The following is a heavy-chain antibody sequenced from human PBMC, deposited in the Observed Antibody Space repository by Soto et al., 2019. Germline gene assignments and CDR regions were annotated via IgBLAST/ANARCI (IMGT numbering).Heavy chain of an antibody. V-gene: IGHV4-59*01. J-gene: IGHJ5*02. Sequence: PSETLSLTCTVSGGSISSYYWSWIRQPPGKGLEWIGYIYYSGSTNYNPSLKSRVTISVDTSKNQFSLKLSSVTAADTAVYYCARGANWFDPWGQGTLVTVSS. CDR3: ARGANWFDP. CDR2: IYYSGST. CDR1: GGSISSYY.